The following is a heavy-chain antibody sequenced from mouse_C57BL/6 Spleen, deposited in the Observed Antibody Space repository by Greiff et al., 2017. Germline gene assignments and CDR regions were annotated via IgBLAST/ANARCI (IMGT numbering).Heavy chain of an antibody. D-gene: IGHD1-1*01. CDR1: GYSITSGYY. Sequence: EVKLLESGPGLVKPSQSLSLTCSVTGYSITSGYYWNWIRQFPGNKLEWMGYISYDGSNNYNPSLKNRISITRDTSKNQFFLKLNSVTTEDTATYYCARDYGSGVDYWGQGTTLTVSS. CDR3: ARDYGSGVDY. CDR2: ISYDGSN. V-gene: IGHV3-6*01. J-gene: IGHJ2*01.